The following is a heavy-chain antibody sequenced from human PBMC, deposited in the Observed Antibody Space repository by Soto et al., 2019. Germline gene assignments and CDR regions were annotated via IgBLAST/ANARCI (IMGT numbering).Heavy chain of an antibody. J-gene: IGHJ4*02. D-gene: IGHD2-15*01. V-gene: IGHV4-39*01. CDR1: GGSIYRSGYY. CDR3: GKVLVGATGHTDSDS. Sequence: SETLSLTCTVSGGSIYRSGYYWGWIRRPPGRGLEWIGNIDYNGVTYSNPSLKSRVTISRDTSKNQFSLKLTSVTAADTALYYCGKVLVGATGHTDSDSWGPGTLVTVSS. CDR2: IDYNGVT.